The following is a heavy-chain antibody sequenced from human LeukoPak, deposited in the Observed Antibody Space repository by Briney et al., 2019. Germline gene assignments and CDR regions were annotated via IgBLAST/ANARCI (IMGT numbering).Heavy chain of an antibody. V-gene: IGHV4-31*03. CDR1: GGSIGSGNFY. D-gene: IGHD2-2*01. CDR2: IYDTGIT. J-gene: IGHJ4*02. Sequence: SETLSLTCTVSGGSIGSGNFYWNWIRQHPGRGLEWIGYIYDTGITYYNPSLKSRVTISADTSKKQFSLNLRSVTAADTAVYRCARADRIVVVPAAIGVFDYWGQGTLVTVSS. CDR3: ARADRIVVVPAAIGVFDY.